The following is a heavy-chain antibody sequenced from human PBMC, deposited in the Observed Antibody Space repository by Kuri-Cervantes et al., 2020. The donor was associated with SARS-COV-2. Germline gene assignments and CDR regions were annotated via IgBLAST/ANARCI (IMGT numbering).Heavy chain of an antibody. CDR1: GYTFTSYD. Sequence: ASVKVSCKASGYTFTSYDINWVRQATGQGLEWMGWMNPNSGNTGYAQKFQGRVTMTRNTSISTAYMELSSLRSEDTAVYYCARQYSSGWLYYYYGMDVWGQGTTVTV. V-gene: IGHV1-8*01. J-gene: IGHJ6*02. CDR3: ARQYSSGWLYYYYGMDV. D-gene: IGHD6-19*01. CDR2: MNPNSGNT.